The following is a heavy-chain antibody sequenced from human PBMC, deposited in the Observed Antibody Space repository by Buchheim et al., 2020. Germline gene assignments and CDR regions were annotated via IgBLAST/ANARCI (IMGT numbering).Heavy chain of an antibody. J-gene: IGHJ3*02. D-gene: IGHD4-23*01. CDR3: AKSGGAFDI. Sequence: QVQLVESGGGVVQPGRSLRLSCAASGFTFSSYGMHWVRQAPGKGLEWVAVISYDGSNKYSADSVKGRFTISRDNSKTTLYLKVKSMRVEYRAVYYCAKSGGAFDIWGQGT. V-gene: IGHV3-30*18. CDR1: GFTFSSYG. CDR2: ISYDGSNK.